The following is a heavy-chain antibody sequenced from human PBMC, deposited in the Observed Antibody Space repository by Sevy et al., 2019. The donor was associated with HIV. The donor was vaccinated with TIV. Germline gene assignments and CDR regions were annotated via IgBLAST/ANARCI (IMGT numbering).Heavy chain of an antibody. V-gene: IGHV5-51*01. J-gene: IGHJ4*02. D-gene: IGHD3-22*01. Sequence: GETLKISCKGSGYSFTSHWIGWVRHMPGKGLEWMGIIYPDDSDTRYSPSFEGQVTFSADKSISTAYLQWSSLKASDTAMYYCATSRSGYFDSSGYYIYWGQGTLVTVSS. CDR3: ATSRSGYFDSSGYYIY. CDR2: IYPDDSDT. CDR1: GYSFTSHW.